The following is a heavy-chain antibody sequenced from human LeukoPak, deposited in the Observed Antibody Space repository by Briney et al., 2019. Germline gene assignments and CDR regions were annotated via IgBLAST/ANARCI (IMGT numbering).Heavy chain of an antibody. CDR2: IIPIFGTA. J-gene: IGHJ3*02. D-gene: IGHD7-27*01. CDR3: ARDGGNWDDAFDI. V-gene: IGHV1-69*05. CDR1: GGTFSSYA. Sequence: SVKVSCKASGGTFSSYAISWVRQAPGQGLEWMGGIIPIFGTANYAQKFQGRVTITTDESTSTAYVELSSLRSEDTAVYYCARDGGNWDDAFDIWGQGTMVTVSS.